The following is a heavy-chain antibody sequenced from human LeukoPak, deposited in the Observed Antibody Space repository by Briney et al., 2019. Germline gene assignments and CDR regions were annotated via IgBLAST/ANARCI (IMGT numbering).Heavy chain of an antibody. J-gene: IGHJ4*02. V-gene: IGHV1-2*02. D-gene: IGHD3-3*01. CDR2: INPNSGGT. CDR1: GYTFTGYY. CDR3: ATNGITIFGVENDY. Sequence: ASVKVSCKASGYTFTGYYMHWVRQAPGQGLEWMGWINPNSGGTNYAQKFQGTVTMTRDTSISTAYMELSRLRSDDTAVYYCATNGITIFGVENDYWGQGTLVTVSS.